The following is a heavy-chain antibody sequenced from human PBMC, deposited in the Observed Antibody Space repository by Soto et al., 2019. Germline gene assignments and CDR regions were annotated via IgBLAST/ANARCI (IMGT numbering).Heavy chain of an antibody. V-gene: IGHV4-31*03. J-gene: IGHJ6*02. Sequence: SETLSLTCTVSGGSISSGGYYWSWIRQHPGKGLEWIGYIYYSGSTYYNPSLKSRVTISVDTSKNKFSLKLSSVTAADTAVYYCARVATIRSVYYYYGMDVWGQGTTVTVSS. CDR2: IYYSGST. CDR3: ARVATIRSVYYYYGMDV. CDR1: GGSISSGGYY. D-gene: IGHD5-12*01.